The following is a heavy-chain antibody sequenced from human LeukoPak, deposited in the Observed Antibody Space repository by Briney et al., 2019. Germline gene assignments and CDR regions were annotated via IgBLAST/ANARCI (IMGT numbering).Heavy chain of an antibody. CDR3: ARQGDYLDY. Sequence: ASVKVSCKASGFTFTGYYMHWVRQAPGQGLEWMGQINPNSGGTNYAQKFQGRVSMARDTSISTAYMELSRLTSDDTAVYYCARQGDYLDYWGQGTLVTVSS. CDR1: GFTFTGYY. V-gene: IGHV1-2*06. CDR2: INPNSGGT. J-gene: IGHJ4*02.